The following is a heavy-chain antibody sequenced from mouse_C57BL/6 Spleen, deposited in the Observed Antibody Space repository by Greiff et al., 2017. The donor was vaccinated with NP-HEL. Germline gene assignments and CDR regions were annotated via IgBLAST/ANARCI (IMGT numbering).Heavy chain of an antibody. Sequence: QVHVKQSGAELVKPGASVKLSCKASGYTFTSYWMHWVKQRPGRGLEWIGRIDPNSGGTKYNEKFKSKATLTVDKPSSTAYMQLSSLTSEDSAVYYCARGGYSNPYYFDYWGQGTTLTVSS. CDR2: IDPNSGGT. J-gene: IGHJ2*01. V-gene: IGHV1-72*01. CDR3: ARGGYSNPYYFDY. CDR1: GYTFTSYW. D-gene: IGHD2-5*01.